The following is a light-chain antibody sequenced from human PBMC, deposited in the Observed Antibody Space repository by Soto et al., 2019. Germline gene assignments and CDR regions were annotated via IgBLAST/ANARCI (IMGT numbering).Light chain of an antibody. V-gene: IGKV1-5*01. J-gene: IGKJ1*01. Sequence: DIQMTQSPSTLSASVVVRFTITCRASQSVGTWVAWYQQKPGKAPKLLIYGASNLESGVPSRFSGSGSGTEFTLTITTLQPDDFATYFCQLYNRNTWSFGPGTKV. CDR1: QSVGTW. CDR2: GAS. CDR3: QLYNRNTWS.